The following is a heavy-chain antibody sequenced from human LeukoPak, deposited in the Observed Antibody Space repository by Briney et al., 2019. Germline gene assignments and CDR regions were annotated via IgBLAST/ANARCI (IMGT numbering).Heavy chain of an antibody. D-gene: IGHD1-26*01. CDR1: GYTFSSYA. Sequence: GGSLRLSCAASGYTFSSYAMSWVRQAPGKGLEWVSGIRDSGSRRYYVDSVKGRFTVSRDNSKNTLYLQMNSLQAEDTAIYYCVKKLVGTTSGGHLDYWGQGTLVIVSS. J-gene: IGHJ4*02. V-gene: IGHV3-23*01. CDR3: VKKLVGTTSGGHLDY. CDR2: IRDSGSRR.